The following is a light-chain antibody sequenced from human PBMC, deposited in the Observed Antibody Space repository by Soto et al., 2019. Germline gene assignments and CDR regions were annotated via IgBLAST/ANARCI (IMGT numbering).Light chain of an antibody. CDR3: QQYGSFPYT. CDR2: GAS. J-gene: IGKJ2*01. V-gene: IGKV3-20*01. CDR1: QSVSRSY. Sequence: EIVLTQSPGTLSLSPGERATLCCRASQSVSRSYLAWNQQKPGQAPRLLIYGASNRATGIPDRFSGSGSGTDFTLTISRLEPEDFAVYYCQQYGSFPYTFGQGTKLEFK.